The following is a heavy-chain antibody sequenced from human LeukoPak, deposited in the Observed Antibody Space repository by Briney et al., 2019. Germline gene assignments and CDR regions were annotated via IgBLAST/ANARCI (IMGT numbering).Heavy chain of an antibody. Sequence: GESLKISCKGSGYTFTSYWIGWVRQMPGKGLEWMGIIYPGDSDTRYSPSFRGQVTISADKSISTAYLQWSSLKASDTAMYYCARVAFGGVIEPNWFDPWGQGTLVTVSS. J-gene: IGHJ5*02. CDR1: GYTFTSYW. D-gene: IGHD3-16*02. V-gene: IGHV5-51*01. CDR3: ARVAFGGVIEPNWFDP. CDR2: IYPGDSDT.